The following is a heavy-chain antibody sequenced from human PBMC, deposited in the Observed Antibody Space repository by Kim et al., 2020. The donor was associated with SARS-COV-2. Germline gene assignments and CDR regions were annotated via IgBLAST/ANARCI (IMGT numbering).Heavy chain of an antibody. CDR1: GDSISSGGYY. Sequence: SETLSLTCTVSGDSISSGGYYWSWIRQHPGKGLEWIGYMYYTGSTYYNPSLKSRVTISVDTSNNQFSLWLNSVTAADTAFYYCARVLVATRGFDPWGPGTPVTVSP. V-gene: IGHV4-31*02. CDR3: ARVLVATRGFDP. J-gene: IGHJ5*02. D-gene: IGHD5-12*01. CDR2: MYYTGST.